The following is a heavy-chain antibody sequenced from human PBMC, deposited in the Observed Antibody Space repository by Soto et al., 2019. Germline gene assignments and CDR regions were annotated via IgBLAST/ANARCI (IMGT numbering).Heavy chain of an antibody. D-gene: IGHD3-22*01. V-gene: IGHV5-51*01. Sequence: GESLKISCKGSGYSFTSYWIGWVRQLPGKGLEWMGNLYPGDSDTRYSPSFQGQVTISADNSISTAYLQWSSLKPSDTAMYYCACGDSSRYYYSTLDNWGQGTMVTDSS. CDR2: LYPGDSDT. J-gene: IGHJ3*02. CDR1: GYSFTSYW. CDR3: ACGDSSRYYYSTLDN.